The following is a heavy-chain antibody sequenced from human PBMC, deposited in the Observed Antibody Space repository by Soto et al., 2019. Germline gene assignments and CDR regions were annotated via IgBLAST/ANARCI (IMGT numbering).Heavy chain of an antibody. J-gene: IGHJ4*02. CDR1: GYTFTSYY. CDR2: INPSSGCT. CDR3: ARVEKYGGQLEY. V-gene: IGHV1-46*01. D-gene: IGHD3-16*01. Sequence: ASVKVSCKASGYTFTSYYMNWVRQAPGQGLEWMGLINPSSGCTNYTQKFQGRVTMTRDTSTSTAYMELSSLRSEDTAVYYCARVEKYGGQLEYWGQGALVTVSS.